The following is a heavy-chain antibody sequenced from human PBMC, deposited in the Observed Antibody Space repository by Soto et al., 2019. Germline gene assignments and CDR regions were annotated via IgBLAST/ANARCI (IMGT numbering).Heavy chain of an antibody. J-gene: IGHJ4*02. V-gene: IGHV4-59*01. D-gene: IGHD3-10*01. CDR3: ARGVTLVRGVIHTPYFDY. Sequence: PSETLSLTCTVPGGSISSYYWNWIRQPPGKGLEWIGYIYYSGTTNYNPSLKSRLTISVDTSKNQFSLKLNSVTAADTAVYYCARGVTLVRGVIHTPYFDYWGQGALVTVSS. CDR2: IYYSGTT. CDR1: GGSISSYY.